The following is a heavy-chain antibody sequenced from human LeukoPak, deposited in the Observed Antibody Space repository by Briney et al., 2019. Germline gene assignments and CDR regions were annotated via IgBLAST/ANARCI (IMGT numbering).Heavy chain of an antibody. CDR2: ISSSSSYI. D-gene: IGHD3-10*01. J-gene: IGHJ6*02. V-gene: IGHV3-21*01. CDR3: ASLPASTKFGEPMDV. CDR1: GFTFSSYS. Sequence: GGSLRLSCAASGFTFSSYSMNWVRQAPGKGLEWVSSISSSSSYIYYADSVKGRFTISRDNAKNSLYLQMNSLRAEDTAVYYCASLPASTKFGEPMDVWGQGTTVTVPS.